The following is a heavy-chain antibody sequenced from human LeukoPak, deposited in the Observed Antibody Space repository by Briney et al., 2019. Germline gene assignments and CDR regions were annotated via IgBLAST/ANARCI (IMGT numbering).Heavy chain of an antibody. V-gene: IGHV3-48*03. J-gene: IGHJ6*02. CDR1: GFTFSSYE. CDR2: ISGSGSTI. CDR3: ARGDDYGGMDV. D-gene: IGHD4-17*01. Sequence: GGSLRLSCAASGFTFSSYEMNWVRQAPGKGLEWVSYISGSGSTIYYADSVRGRLTISRDNAKNSLYLQMNSLRVEDTAVYYCARGDDYGGMDVWGQGATVTVSS.